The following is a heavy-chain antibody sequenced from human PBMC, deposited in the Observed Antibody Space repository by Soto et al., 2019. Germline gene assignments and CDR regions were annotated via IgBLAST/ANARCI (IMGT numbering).Heavy chain of an antibody. V-gene: IGHV3-30*18. CDR3: AKDLSSGWYWGLYYGMDV. Sequence: GGSLRLSCAASGFTFSSYGMHWVRQAPGRGLEWVAVISYDGSNKYYADSVKGRFTISRDNSKNTLYLQMNSLRAEDTAVYYCAKDLSSGWYWGLYYGMDVWGQGTTVTVSS. D-gene: IGHD6-19*01. J-gene: IGHJ6*02. CDR2: ISYDGSNK. CDR1: GFTFSSYG.